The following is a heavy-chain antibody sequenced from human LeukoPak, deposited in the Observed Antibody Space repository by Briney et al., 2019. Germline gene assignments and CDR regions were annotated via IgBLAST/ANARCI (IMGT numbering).Heavy chain of an antibody. J-gene: IGHJ5*02. V-gene: IGHV3-53*01. CDR1: GFTVSSNS. CDR2: IYSDNT. D-gene: IGHD3-9*01. Sequence: GGSLRLSCTVSGFTVSSNSMSWVRQAPGKGLAWVSFIYSDNTHYSDSVKGRFTISRDNSKNTLYLQMNSLRAEDTAVYYCARGLRYFDWFGKRTNWFDPWGQGTLVTVSS. CDR3: ARGLRYFDWFGKRTNWFDP.